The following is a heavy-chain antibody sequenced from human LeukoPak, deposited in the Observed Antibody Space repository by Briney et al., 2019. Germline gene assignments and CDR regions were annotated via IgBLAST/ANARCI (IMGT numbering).Heavy chain of an antibody. CDR2: TYYKSKLHS. Sequence: SQTLSLTCAISGGSVSSNSATWNWIRQSPSRGLEWLGRTYYKSKLHSDYAVSVQSRIILNPNTSKNQFSLQLNSVTPEDTAVYFCARGLDTAIANWGQGTLVTVSS. CDR3: ARGLDTAIAN. CDR1: GGSVSSNSAT. J-gene: IGHJ4*02. V-gene: IGHV6-1*01. D-gene: IGHD5-18*01.